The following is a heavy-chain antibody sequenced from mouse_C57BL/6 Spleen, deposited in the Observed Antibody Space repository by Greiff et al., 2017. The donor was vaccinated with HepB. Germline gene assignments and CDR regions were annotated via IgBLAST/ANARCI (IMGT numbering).Heavy chain of an antibody. V-gene: IGHV1-72*01. CDR3: ARYYSNLDYYAMDY. J-gene: IGHJ4*01. CDR1: GYTFTSYW. Sequence: QVQLKQPGAELVKPGASVKLSCKASGYTFTSYWMHWVKQRPGRGLEWIGRIDPNSGGTKYNEKFKSKATLTGDKPSSTAYMQLSSLTSEDSAVYDCARYYSNLDYYAMDYWGQGTSVTVSS. CDR2: IDPNSGGT. D-gene: IGHD2-5*01.